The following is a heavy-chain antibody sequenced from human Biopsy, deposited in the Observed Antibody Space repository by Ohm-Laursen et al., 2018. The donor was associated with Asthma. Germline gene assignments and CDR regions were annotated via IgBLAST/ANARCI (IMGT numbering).Heavy chain of an antibody. V-gene: IGHV3-30-3*01. D-gene: IGHD4-23*01. CDR1: GFTFSTYA. CDR2: FSFDGSYK. CDR3: AREQTTVLTPNYFFDY. Sequence: SLRLSCSASGFTFSTYALHWVRQAPGKGLEWVAVFSFDGSYKSYAASVKGRFTISRDNSKNTLYLEMNSLRAEDTAVYYCAREQTTVLTPNYFFDYWGQGTLVTVSS. J-gene: IGHJ4*02.